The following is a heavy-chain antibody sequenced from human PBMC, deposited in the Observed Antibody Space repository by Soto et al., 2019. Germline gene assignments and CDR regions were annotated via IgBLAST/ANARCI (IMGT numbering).Heavy chain of an antibody. Sequence: ASVKVSCKASGYTFTSYALSWARHAPGQGLEWMGWISTYNGNTNYAQNLQGRVTITTDISTNTAYMELRSLRSDDTAVYYCARVVGGIPVAGSWNWFDPWGQGTLVTVSS. CDR1: GYTFTSYA. CDR2: ISTYNGNT. J-gene: IGHJ5*02. D-gene: IGHD6-19*01. V-gene: IGHV1-18*04. CDR3: ARVVGGIPVAGSWNWFDP.